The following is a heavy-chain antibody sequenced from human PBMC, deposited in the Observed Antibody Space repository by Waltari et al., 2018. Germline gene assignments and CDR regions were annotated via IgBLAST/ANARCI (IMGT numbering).Heavy chain of an antibody. CDR3: VRDLGGVWGR. CDR2: INEDGSMT. D-gene: IGHD3-16*01. V-gene: IGHV3-74*01. J-gene: IGHJ4*02. Sequence: EVQLMESGGGLVQPGGSLRLSCAASGFTFGSNWMHWVRQGPGKGLVWVSRINEDGSMTNHADSGKGRFTISRDNAKNTLYLQMNSLRAEDTAIYFCVRDLGGVWGRWGQGTLVTVSS. CDR1: GFTFGSNW.